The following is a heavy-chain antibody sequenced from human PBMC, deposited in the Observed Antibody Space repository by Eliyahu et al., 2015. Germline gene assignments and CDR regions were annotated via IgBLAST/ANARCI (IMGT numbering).Heavy chain of an antibody. D-gene: IGHD4-23*01. J-gene: IGHJ4*02. V-gene: IGHV3-9*01. CDR3: AKAEGAGLYGGGAFDL. Sequence: MQLVESGGGLVQPGRSLRLSCAASGFSXDEDAMHWVRQTPGKGLEWVAGIGWNGVNIGYADSVRGRFTISRDNAEKSIYLQMTSLRPEDSALYYCAKAEGAGLYGGGAFDLWGQGTLVTVSS. CDR2: IGWNGVNI. CDR1: GFSXDEDA.